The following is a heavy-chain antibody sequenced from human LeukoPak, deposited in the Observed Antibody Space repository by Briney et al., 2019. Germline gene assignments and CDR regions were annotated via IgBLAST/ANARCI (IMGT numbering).Heavy chain of an antibody. D-gene: IGHD2-2*01. CDR2: IYYSGST. J-gene: IGHJ5*02. Sequence: SETLSLTCTVSGGSISSYYWSWIRQPPGKGLEWIGYIYYSGSTNYNPSLKSRVTISVDTSKNQFSLKLSSVTAADTAVYYCARTVVVPAATLFDPWGQGTLVTVSS. V-gene: IGHV4-59*08. CDR1: GGSISSYY. CDR3: ARTVVVPAATLFDP.